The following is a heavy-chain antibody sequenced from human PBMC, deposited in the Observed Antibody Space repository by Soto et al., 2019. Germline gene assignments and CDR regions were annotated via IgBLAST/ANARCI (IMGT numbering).Heavy chain of an antibody. V-gene: IGHV4-59*01. D-gene: IGHD3-22*01. J-gene: IGHJ4*02. CDR1: GGSISSYY. CDR2: IYYSGST. Sequence: LSLTCTVSGGSISSYYWSWIRQPPGKGLEWIGYIYYSGSTNYNPSLKSRVTISVDTSKNQFSLKLSSVTAADTAVYYCARDSISRYYDSSGYYFVSRQLDYWGQGTLVTVSS. CDR3: ARDSISRYYDSSGYYFVSRQLDY.